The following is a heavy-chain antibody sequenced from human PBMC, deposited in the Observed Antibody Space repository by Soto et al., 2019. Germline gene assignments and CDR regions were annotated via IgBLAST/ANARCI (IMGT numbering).Heavy chain of an antibody. J-gene: IGHJ4*02. V-gene: IGHV5-51*01. D-gene: IGHD2-2*01. CDR3: ASAVVVPANAFDY. CDR2: IYPGDSDT. CDR1: GYSFTIYW. Sequence: GESLKISCKGSGYSFTIYWIGWVRQMPGKGLEWMGIIYPGDSDTRYSPSFQGQVTISADKSISTAYLQWSSLKASDTAMYYCASAVVVPANAFDYWGQGTLVTVSS.